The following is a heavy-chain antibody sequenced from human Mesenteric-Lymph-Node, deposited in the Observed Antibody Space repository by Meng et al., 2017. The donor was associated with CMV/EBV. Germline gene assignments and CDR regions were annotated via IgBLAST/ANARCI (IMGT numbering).Heavy chain of an antibody. CDR3: ARFCSSTSCYGNFDY. Sequence: GGNFSKYAMSWVRQAPGQGLEWMGGIIPIFGTANDAQKFQGRLTITADESTNTAYMELSSLRSEDTAVYYCARFCSSTSCYGNFDYWGQGTLVTVSS. D-gene: IGHD2-2*01. CDR1: GGNFSKYA. CDR2: IIPIFGTA. J-gene: IGHJ4*02. V-gene: IGHV1-69*01.